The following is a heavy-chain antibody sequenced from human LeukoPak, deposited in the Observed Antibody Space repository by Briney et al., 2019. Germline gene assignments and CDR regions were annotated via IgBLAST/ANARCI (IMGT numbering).Heavy chain of an antibody. J-gene: IGHJ3*02. D-gene: IGHD3-22*01. V-gene: IGHV4-39*07. CDR1: GVSISISSYY. Sequence: KPSETLSLTCTGSGVSISISSYYWPWIRQPPGKGREWIGSIYYSVSTYYNPAPKSLVTMSVDTSNNQFSLKLSSVTAADTAVYYCARDAYYYDSSGYSAFYIWGEGTMVTVS. CDR2: IYYSVST. CDR3: ARDAYYYDSSGYSAFYI.